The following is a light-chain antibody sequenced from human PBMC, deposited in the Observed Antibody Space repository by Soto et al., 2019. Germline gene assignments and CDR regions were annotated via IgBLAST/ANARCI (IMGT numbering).Light chain of an antibody. CDR1: RSDIGSYNY. CDR2: GVS. CDR3: ISYTGSSTSYV. Sequence: QSALTQPASVSGSPGQSITISCSGTRSDIGSYNYVAWYQQFPGKTPKILIYGVSNRPSGVSSRFSGSKSGNTASLTISGLQAEDEADYYCISYTGSSTSYVFGSGTMVTVL. J-gene: IGLJ1*01. V-gene: IGLV2-14*01.